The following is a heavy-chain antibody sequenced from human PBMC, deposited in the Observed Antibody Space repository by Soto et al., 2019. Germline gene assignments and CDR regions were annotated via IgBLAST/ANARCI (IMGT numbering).Heavy chain of an antibody. J-gene: IGHJ5*02. D-gene: IGHD6-13*01. CDR3: ARDFGPYSSSWYAGGPGP. CDR1: GGSLSSGGYY. CDR2: IYYSGST. V-gene: IGHV4-31*03. Sequence: SETLSFTCTVSGGSLSSGGYYWSWIRQHPGKGLEWIGYIYYSGSTYYNPSLKSRVTISVDTSKNQFSLKLSSVTAADTAVYYCARDFGPYSSSWYAGGPGPWGQGTLVTVSS.